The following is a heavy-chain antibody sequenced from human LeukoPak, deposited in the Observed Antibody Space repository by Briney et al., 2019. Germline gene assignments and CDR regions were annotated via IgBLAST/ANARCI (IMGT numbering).Heavy chain of an antibody. CDR1: GGSISSYY. Sequence: SETLSLTCTVSGGSISSYYWSWIRQPPGKGLEWIGYIYYSGSTNYNPSLKSRVTISVDTSKNQFSLKLSSVTAADTAVYYCARGGRSVAFDIWGQGTMVTVSS. V-gene: IGHV4-59*01. J-gene: IGHJ3*02. D-gene: IGHD3-3*01. CDR3: ARGGRSVAFDI. CDR2: IYYSGST.